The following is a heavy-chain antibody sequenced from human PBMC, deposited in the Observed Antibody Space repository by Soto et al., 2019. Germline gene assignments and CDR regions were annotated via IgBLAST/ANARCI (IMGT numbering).Heavy chain of an antibody. CDR1: GFTFSSYS. J-gene: IGHJ5*02. CDR3: ESTQISSIAAGWFDP. V-gene: IGHV3-48*01. CDR2: ISSSSSTI. D-gene: IGHD6-6*01. Sequence: PVGSLRLSCAASGFTFSSYSMNWVRQAPGKGLEWVSYISSSSSTIYYADSVKGRFTISRDNAKNSLYLQMNSLRAEDTAVYYCESTQISSIAAGWFDPWGQGTLVTVSS.